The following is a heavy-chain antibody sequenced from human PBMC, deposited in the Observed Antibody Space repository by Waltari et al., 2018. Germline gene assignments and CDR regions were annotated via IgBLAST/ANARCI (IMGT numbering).Heavy chain of an antibody. CDR3: ARVGGYYYYYMDV. V-gene: IGHV3-48*03. J-gene: IGHJ6*03. D-gene: IGHD3-16*01. CDR1: GFNFGRYE. Sequence: EVQLVESGGGLEQPGGSLRPSCAGPGFNFGRYEMLWVRQAPGKGLEWVSYIGTSDRSIYYADSVRGRFTISRDNAKNSLYLHMNNLRAEDTAVYYCARVGGYYYYYMDVWGKGTTVTVSS. CDR2: IGTSDRSI.